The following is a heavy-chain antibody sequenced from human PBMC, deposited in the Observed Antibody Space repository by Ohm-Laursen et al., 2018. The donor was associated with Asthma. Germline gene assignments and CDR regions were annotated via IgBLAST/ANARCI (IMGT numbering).Heavy chain of an antibody. V-gene: IGHV3-23*01. J-gene: IGHJ4*02. CDR3: AKDGGFNYGYGFHY. CDR1: RFTFSSYA. CDR2: ISATSGSI. D-gene: IGHD5-18*01. Sequence: GSLRLSCAASRFTFSSYAMSWVRQAPGKGLEWVSSISATSGSIYYADSVKGRFTISRDNSKNTLDLQMSSLGAEDTAVYYCAKDGGFNYGYGFHYWGQGTLVTVSS.